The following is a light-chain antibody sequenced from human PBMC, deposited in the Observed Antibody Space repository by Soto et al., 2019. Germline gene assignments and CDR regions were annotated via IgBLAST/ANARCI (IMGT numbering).Light chain of an antibody. J-gene: IGLJ1*01. Sequence: QSVLTQPPSASGTPGQRVTISCYGSSSNIGSTYVYWYPQRPGTAPKLRIYRNNQRPSGVPDRFSGSKSGTSASLAISGLRSEAEADYYFAAWDDSLSGPYVFGTGTKLTVL. CDR1: SSNIGSTY. V-gene: IGLV1-47*01. CDR3: AAWDDSLSGPYV. CDR2: RNN.